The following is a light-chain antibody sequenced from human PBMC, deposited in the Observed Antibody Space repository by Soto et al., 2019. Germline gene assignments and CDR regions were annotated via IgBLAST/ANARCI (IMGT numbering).Light chain of an antibody. CDR3: ATWDRNTHV. Sequence: QPVLTQSSSASASLGSSVKLTCTLSSGHSSYIIAWHQQQPGKAPRFLMKLEGSGSHNKGSGVPDRFSGSSSGADRYLTISNLQFEDEADYYCATWDRNTHVFGIGTKLTVL. CDR1: SGHSSYI. V-gene: IGLV4-60*02. CDR2: LEGSGSH. J-gene: IGLJ1*01.